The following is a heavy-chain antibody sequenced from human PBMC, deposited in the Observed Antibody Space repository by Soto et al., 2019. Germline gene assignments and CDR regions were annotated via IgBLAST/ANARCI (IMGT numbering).Heavy chain of an antibody. CDR1: GGSISSGGYY. Sequence: QVQLQESGPGLVKPSQTLSLTCTVSGGSISSGGYYWSWIRQHPGKGLEWIGYIYYGGSTYYNPSLKSRVTISVDTSKNQFSLKLSSVTDADTAVYYCARTFGGAPPFDYWGQGTLVTVSS. D-gene: IGHD3-16*01. CDR3: ARTFGGAPPFDY. V-gene: IGHV4-31*03. J-gene: IGHJ4*02. CDR2: IYYGGST.